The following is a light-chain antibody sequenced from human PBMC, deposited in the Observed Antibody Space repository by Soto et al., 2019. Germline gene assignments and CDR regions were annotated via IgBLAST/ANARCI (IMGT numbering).Light chain of an antibody. CDR2: GAS. CDR1: QSVSSN. V-gene: IGKV3-15*01. J-gene: IGKJ5*01. Sequence: EVVMTQSPATLSVSPGERATLSCRASQSVSSNLAWYQHKPGQTPRVLIYGASTRPTGIPTRFSGSGSGTEFTLTISSLESEDFAVYYCQQYNNWPPITFGQVTRLEIK. CDR3: QQYNNWPPIT.